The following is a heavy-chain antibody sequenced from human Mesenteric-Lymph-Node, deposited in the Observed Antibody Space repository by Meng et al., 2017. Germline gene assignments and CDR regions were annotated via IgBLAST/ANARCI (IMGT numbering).Heavy chain of an antibody. J-gene: IGHJ5*02. D-gene: IGHD3-10*01. CDR2: ISGNGGST. CDR3: AKDLSTPYFFGSGSFGA. V-gene: IGHV3-23*01. CDR1: GFTFSSYA. Sequence: GGSLRLSCAASGFTFSSYAMSWVRQAPGKGLEWVSGISGNGGSTYSAPSVKGRFTISRDNSKNTLYLQMSSLRAEDTAMYYCAKDLSTPYFFGSGSFGAWGQGTLVTVSS.